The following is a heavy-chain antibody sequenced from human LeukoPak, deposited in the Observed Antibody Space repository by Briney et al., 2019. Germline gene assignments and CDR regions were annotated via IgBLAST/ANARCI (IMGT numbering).Heavy chain of an antibody. CDR1: GGSISSSSYY. Sequence: KPSETLSLTCSVSGGSISSSSYYWGWIRQPPGKGLEWIGSIYYSGSTYYNPSLKSRVTISVDTSKNHVSLKLSSVTAADTAVYYCARDRGITMVRGPPRGVFDIWGQGTMVTVSS. D-gene: IGHD3-10*01. J-gene: IGHJ3*02. V-gene: IGHV4-39*07. CDR2: IYYSGST. CDR3: ARDRGITMVRGPPRGVFDI.